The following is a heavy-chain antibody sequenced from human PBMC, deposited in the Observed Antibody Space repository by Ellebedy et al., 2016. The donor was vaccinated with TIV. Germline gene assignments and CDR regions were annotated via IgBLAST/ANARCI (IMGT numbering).Heavy chain of an antibody. J-gene: IGHJ6*02. CDR3: ARMGGTYNDFWSGYSIYYYYGMDV. D-gene: IGHD3-3*01. Sequence: TVSCKGSGYSFTSYWIGWVRQMPGKGLEWMGIIYPGDSDTRYSPSFQGQVTISADKSISTAYLQWSSLKASDTAMYYCARMGGTYNDFWSGYSIYYYYGMDVWGQGTTVTVSS. CDR2: IYPGDSDT. CDR1: GYSFTSYW. V-gene: IGHV5-51*01.